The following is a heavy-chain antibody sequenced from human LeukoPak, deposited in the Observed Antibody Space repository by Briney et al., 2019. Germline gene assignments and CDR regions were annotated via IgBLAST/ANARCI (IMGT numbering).Heavy chain of an antibody. CDR1: GFTVGSNY. CDR3: ATAYSNGATYFDY. CDR2: IYSDYTT. V-gene: IGHV3-53*01. Sequence: GGSLRLSCAASGFTVGSNYMSWVRQAPGKGLECVSIIYSDYTTYYADSVKGRITISRDNSKNTVYLQINSLRAEDTAVYYCATAYSNGATYFDYWGQGILVTVSS. D-gene: IGHD2/OR15-2a*01. J-gene: IGHJ4*02.